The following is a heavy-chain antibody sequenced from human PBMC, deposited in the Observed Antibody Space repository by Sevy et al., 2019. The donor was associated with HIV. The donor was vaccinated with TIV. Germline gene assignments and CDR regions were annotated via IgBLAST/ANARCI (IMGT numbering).Heavy chain of an antibody. CDR3: TTPTYYYDSSGYYYTY. Sequence: GGSLRLSCAASGFILSNAWMTWVRQAPGKGPEWVGRIKSKTGGGTTDYAAPVKGRFTISIDDSRNTPYLQMNSLKTEDTAVYYCTTPTYYYDSSGYYYTYSGQGTLVTVSS. CDR2: IKSKTGGGTT. D-gene: IGHD3-22*01. J-gene: IGHJ4*02. CDR1: GFILSNAW. V-gene: IGHV3-15*01.